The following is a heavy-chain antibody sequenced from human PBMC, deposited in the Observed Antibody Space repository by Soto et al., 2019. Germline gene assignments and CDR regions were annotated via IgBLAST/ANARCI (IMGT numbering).Heavy chain of an antibody. D-gene: IGHD6-6*01. CDR3: ARGQHLVHFDS. J-gene: IGHJ4*01. V-gene: IGHV1-2*04. CDR2: INPNGGGT. Sequence: VASVKVSCKASGYIFPDYYVHWVRQAPGEGLEWMGRINPNGGGTNYAQKFECWVTMTTDTSRSTAYMELSRLNSHDTAVYYCARGQHLVHFDSWGQGTRVTVSS. CDR1: GYIFPDYY.